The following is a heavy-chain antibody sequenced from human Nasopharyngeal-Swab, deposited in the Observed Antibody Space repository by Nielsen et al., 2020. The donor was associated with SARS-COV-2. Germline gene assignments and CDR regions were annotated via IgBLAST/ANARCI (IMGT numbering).Heavy chain of an antibody. D-gene: IGHD2-21*02. J-gene: IGHJ4*02. CDR3: ARDLDLYCGGDCSAWGGLDY. Sequence: GESLTISCAASGFTFSSYAMHWVRQAPGKGLEWVAVMSYAGSNKYYADSVKGRFTISRDNSKNTLYLQMNSLRAEDTAVYYCARDLDLYCGGDCSAWGGLDYWGQGTLVTVSS. V-gene: IGHV3-30-3*01. CDR2: MSYAGSNK. CDR1: GFTFSSYA.